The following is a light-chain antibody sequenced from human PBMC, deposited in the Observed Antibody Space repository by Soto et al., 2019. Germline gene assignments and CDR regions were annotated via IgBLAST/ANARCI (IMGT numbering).Light chain of an antibody. Sequence: QSVLTQPPSASGTPGQRVTISCSGSSSNIGSNYVSWYQQLPGTAPKLLIYRNNQRPSGVPGRFSGSTSGTSASLAISGLRSEDEDDYYCAAWDDSLSGRVFGTGTKVTV. CDR3: AAWDDSLSGRV. CDR2: RNN. CDR1: SSNIGSNY. V-gene: IGLV1-47*01. J-gene: IGLJ1*01.